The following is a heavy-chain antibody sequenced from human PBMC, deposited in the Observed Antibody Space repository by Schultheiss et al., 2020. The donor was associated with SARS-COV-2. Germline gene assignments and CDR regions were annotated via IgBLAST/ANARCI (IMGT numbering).Heavy chain of an antibody. CDR1: GFTFSSYS. Sequence: GGSLRLSCAASGFTFSSYSMNWVRQAPGKGLEWVSYISSSGSTIYYADSVKGRFTISRDNAKNSLYLQMNSLRAEDTAVYYCAGGYSGYVPTPFDYWGQGTLVTVSS. CDR3: AGGYSGYVPTPFDY. CDR2: ISSSGSTI. J-gene: IGHJ4*02. D-gene: IGHD5-12*01. V-gene: IGHV3-48*04.